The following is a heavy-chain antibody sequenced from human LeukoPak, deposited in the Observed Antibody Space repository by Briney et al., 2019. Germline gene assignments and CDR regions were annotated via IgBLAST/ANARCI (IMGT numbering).Heavy chain of an antibody. Sequence: GESLKISCKGSGYSFTSYWIGWVRQMPGKGLEWMGIIYPGDSDTRYSPSFQGQVTISADKSISTAYLQWSSLKASDTAMYYCARHRPLYCSSTSCPGTTFDYWGQGTLVTVSS. J-gene: IGHJ4*02. CDR1: GYSFTSYW. V-gene: IGHV5-51*01. D-gene: IGHD2-2*01. CDR2: IYPGDSDT. CDR3: ARHRPLYCSSTSCPGTTFDY.